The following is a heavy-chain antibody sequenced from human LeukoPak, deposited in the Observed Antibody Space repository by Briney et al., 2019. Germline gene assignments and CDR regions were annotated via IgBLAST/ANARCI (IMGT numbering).Heavy chain of an antibody. CDR2: IKQDGSEK. CDR1: GFTVSSNF. J-gene: IGHJ4*02. CDR3: ARGFRGYSYGWDY. V-gene: IGHV3-7*04. Sequence: GGSLRLSCAASGFTVSSNFMSWVRQAPGKGLEWVANIKQDGSEKYYVDSVKGRFTISRDNAKNSLYLQMNSLRAEDTAVYYCARGFRGYSYGWDYWGQGTLVTVSS. D-gene: IGHD5-18*01.